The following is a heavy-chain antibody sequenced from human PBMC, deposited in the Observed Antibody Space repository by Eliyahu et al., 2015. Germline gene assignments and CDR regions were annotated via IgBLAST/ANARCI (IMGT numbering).Heavy chain of an antibody. CDR1: GDXFPNNNAA. V-gene: IGHV6-1*01. CDR3: ARGMDSAFDI. CDR2: TYYRSKWYN. Sequence: QVQVQQSGPGLVKPSQTLSLTCTFXGDXFPNNNAAWNWIRQSPSRGLEWLGRTYYRSKWYNDYASSVKSRIAINPDTSKNQFSLHLNSVTPEDTAVYYCARGMDSAFDIWGQGTMVTVSS. J-gene: IGHJ3*02. D-gene: IGHD3-10*01.